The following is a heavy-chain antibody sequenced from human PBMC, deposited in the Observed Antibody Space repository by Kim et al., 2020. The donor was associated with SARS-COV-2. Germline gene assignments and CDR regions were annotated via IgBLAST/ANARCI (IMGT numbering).Heavy chain of an antibody. J-gene: IGHJ6*01. CDR2: ISYDGSIK. V-gene: IGHV3-30*03. Sequence: GGSLRLSCAASGFTFSSYGMHWVRQAPGKGLEWVAVISYDGSIKYYADSVKGRFTISRDNSKNTLYLQMNSLRAEDTAVYYCAQNRDGRYRICDGSPCLDGWGKGTTVTDSS. D-gene: IGHD2-15*01. CDR1: GFTFSSYG. CDR3: AQNRDGRYRICDGSPCLDG.